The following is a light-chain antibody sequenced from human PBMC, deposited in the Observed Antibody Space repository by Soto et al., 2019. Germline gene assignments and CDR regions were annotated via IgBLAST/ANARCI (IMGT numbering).Light chain of an antibody. CDR1: QNVSSSY. Sequence: EIVLTQSPGTLSLSPGERATLSCRASQNVSSSYLAWYQQKPGQAPRLLIYGASSRATGIPDRFSGSGSGTDFTLTIGRLEPEDFAVYYCQQYNDWPITFGQGTRLEIK. CDR3: QQYNDWPIT. J-gene: IGKJ5*01. CDR2: GAS. V-gene: IGKV3-20*01.